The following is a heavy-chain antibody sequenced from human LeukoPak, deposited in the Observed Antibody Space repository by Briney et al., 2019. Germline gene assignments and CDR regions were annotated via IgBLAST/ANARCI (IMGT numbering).Heavy chain of an antibody. CDR2: ISAYNGNT. Sequence: ASVKVSCKASGYTFTSYGISWVRQAPGQGLEWMGWISAYNGNTNYAQKLQGRVTMTTDTSTSTAYTELRSLRSDDTAVYYCARGCSGGSCYSSPAEYFQHWGQGTLVTVSS. CDR1: GYTFTSYG. D-gene: IGHD2-15*01. CDR3: ARGCSGGSCYSSPAEYFQH. J-gene: IGHJ1*01. V-gene: IGHV1-18*01.